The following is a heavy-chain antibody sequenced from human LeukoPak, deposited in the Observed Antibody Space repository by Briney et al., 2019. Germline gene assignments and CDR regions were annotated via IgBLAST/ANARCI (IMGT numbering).Heavy chain of an antibody. J-gene: IGHJ4*02. V-gene: IGHV3-23*01. CDR3: ANGGRYSYGNFDY. CDR1: GFTFSSYA. D-gene: IGHD5-18*01. CDR2: ISGSGGST. Sequence: GGSLRPSCAASGFTFSSYAMSWVRQAPGKGLEWVSAISGSGGSTYYADSVKGRFTISRDNSKNTLYLQMNSLRAEDTAVYYCANGGRYSYGNFDYWGQGTLVTVSS.